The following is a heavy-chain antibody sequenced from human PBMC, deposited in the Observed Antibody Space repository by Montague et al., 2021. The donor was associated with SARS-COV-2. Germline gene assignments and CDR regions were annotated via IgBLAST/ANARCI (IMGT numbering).Heavy chain of an antibody. CDR3: ATSRFWEWLFTMDWTFDY. CDR2: ISGSGGST. J-gene: IGHJ4*02. V-gene: IGHV3-23*01. Sequence: SLRLSCAASGFTFSSYAVSWVRQAPGKGLEWVSAISGSGGSTYYADSVKGRFTISRDNSKNTLYLQMNILRAEDTAVYYCATSRFWEWLFTMDWTFDYWGQGTPVTVSS. D-gene: IGHD3-3*01. CDR1: GFTFSSYA.